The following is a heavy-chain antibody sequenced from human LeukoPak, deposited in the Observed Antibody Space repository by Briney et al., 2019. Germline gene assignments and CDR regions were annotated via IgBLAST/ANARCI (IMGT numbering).Heavy chain of an antibody. CDR2: ISYDGSNK. CDR3: AREPSGYYDSSGYYGALDAFDI. D-gene: IGHD3-22*01. V-gene: IGHV3-30-3*01. J-gene: IGHJ3*02. Sequence: GGSLRLSCAASGFTFSSYAMPWVRQAPGKGLEWVAVISYDGSNKYYADSVKGRFTISRDNSKNTLYLQMNSLRAEDTAVYYCAREPSGYYDSSGYYGALDAFDIWGQGTMVTVSS. CDR1: GFTFSSYA.